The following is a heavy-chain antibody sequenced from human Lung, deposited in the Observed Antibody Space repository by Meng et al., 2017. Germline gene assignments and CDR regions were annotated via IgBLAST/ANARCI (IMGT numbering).Heavy chain of an antibody. Sequence: QVQLVQSGAEVKKPGVSLKLSCETSGLTFTTYFLHWLRQAPGQGLQWMGLLNPNGDVTTYSPRFQGRITLTGDTSTSTLYMELSSLTSDDTAVYYCAREMPMTCYFDQWGQGTLVTVSS. CDR3: AREMPMTCYFDQ. CDR1: GLTFTTYF. D-gene: IGHD3-22*01. J-gene: IGHJ4*03. CDR2: LNPNGDVT. V-gene: IGHV1-46*01.